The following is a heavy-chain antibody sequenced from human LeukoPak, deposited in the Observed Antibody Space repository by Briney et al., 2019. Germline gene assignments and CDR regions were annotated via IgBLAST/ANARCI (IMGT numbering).Heavy chain of an antibody. V-gene: IGHV1-8*01. Sequence: EASVKVSCKASGYTFTSYDINWVRQATGQGLEWMGWMNPNSGNTGHAQKFQGRVTMTRNTSISTAYMELSSLRSDDTAVYYCARDDPHDGSGSYSIDYWGQGTLVTVSS. CDR2: MNPNSGNT. J-gene: IGHJ4*02. CDR1: GYTFTSYD. CDR3: ARDDPHDGSGSYSIDY. D-gene: IGHD3-10*01.